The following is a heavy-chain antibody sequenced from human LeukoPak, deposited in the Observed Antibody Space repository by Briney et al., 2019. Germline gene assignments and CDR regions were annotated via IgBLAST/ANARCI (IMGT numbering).Heavy chain of an antibody. V-gene: IGHV4-39*01. CDR2: IYYSGST. D-gene: IGHD3-10*01. CDR1: GGSISSSSYY. Sequence: SETLSLTCTVSGGSISSSSYYWGWIRQPPGKGLEWIGSIYYSGSTYYNPSIKSRVTISVDTSKNQFSLKLSSVTAADTAVYYCARLRFGEFDYWGQGTLVTVSS. J-gene: IGHJ4*02. CDR3: ARLRFGEFDY.